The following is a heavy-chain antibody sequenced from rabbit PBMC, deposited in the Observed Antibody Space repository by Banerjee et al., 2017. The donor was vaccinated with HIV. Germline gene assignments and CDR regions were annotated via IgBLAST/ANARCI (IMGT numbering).Heavy chain of an antibody. D-gene: IGHD4-1*01. CDR3: ARDLAGVIGWNFGL. CDR1: GFSFSSRYW. J-gene: IGHJ4*01. V-gene: IGHV1S45*01. CDR2: MNAGTSGGS. Sequence: QEQLEESGGDLVKPEGSLTLTCTASGFSFSSRYWICWVRQAPGKGLEWIGCMNAGTSGGSYYARWAKGRFSISKTSSTTVTLQMTSLTAADTATYFCARDLAGVIGWNFGLWGPGTLVPVS.